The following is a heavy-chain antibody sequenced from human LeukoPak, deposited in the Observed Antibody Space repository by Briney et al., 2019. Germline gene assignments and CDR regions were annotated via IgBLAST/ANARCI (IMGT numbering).Heavy chain of an antibody. D-gene: IGHD6-13*01. J-gene: IGHJ6*03. CDR1: GYTFTSYY. CDR3: ARGGPRGVAAAGYYYYYYMDV. V-gene: IGHV1-46*01. CDR2: INPSGGNT. Sequence: ASVKVCCKASGYTFTSYYMHWVRQAPGQGLEWMGIINPSGGNTSYAQKFQGRVTMTRDTSTSTVYMELSSLRSEDTAVYYCARGGPRGVAAAGYYYYYYMDVWGKGTTVTISS.